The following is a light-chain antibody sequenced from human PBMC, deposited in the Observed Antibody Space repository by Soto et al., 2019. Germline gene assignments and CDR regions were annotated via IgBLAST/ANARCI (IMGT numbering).Light chain of an antibody. Sequence: EIVVTQSPATLSVSPGERATLSCRASQSIGTDLAWYQQKPGQAPRLLTFGAGTRTTGVPVRFSGSGSGTEFTLTISSLQSEDSAVYFCQQYNNWPPLTFGGGTKVDIK. CDR2: GAG. J-gene: IGKJ4*01. V-gene: IGKV3-15*01. CDR3: QQYNNWPPLT. CDR1: QSIGTD.